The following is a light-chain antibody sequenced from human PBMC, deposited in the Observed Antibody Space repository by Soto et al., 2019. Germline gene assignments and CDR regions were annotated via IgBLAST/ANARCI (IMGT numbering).Light chain of an antibody. CDR3: SSYTSSSTLV. J-gene: IGLJ1*01. CDR2: EVS. V-gene: IGLV2-14*01. Sequence: ALTQPASVSGSPGQSITISCTGTSSDVGGYNYVSWYQQHPGKAPKLMIYEVSNRPSGVSNRFSGSKSGNTASLTISGLQAEDEADYYCSSYTSSSTLVFGTGTKVTVL. CDR1: SSDVGGYNY.